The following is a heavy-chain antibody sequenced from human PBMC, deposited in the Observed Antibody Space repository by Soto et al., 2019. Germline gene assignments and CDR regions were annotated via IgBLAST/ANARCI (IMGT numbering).Heavy chain of an antibody. CDR1: GDSISSSF. CDR3: ARRGAQDSRIIADNWFDS. V-gene: IGHV4-59*08. J-gene: IGHJ5*01. CDR2: IHYSGST. D-gene: IGHD1-20*01. Sequence: SETLSLTCTVSGDSISSSFWHWIRQPPEKGLEWIGFIHYSGSTIYSPSLRSRVTISLDASLNQFSLKLSSVAAADTAVYYCARRGAQDSRIIADNWFDSWGQGTLVTVSS.